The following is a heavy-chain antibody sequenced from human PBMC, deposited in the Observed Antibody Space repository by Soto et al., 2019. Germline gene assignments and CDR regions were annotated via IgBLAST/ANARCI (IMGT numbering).Heavy chain of an antibody. J-gene: IGHJ6*02. D-gene: IGHD2-8*01. CDR3: AKNGQPPYYYYGMDV. CDR1: GYTFSRYG. V-gene: IGHV1-18*01. CDR2: ISGYNGDT. Sequence: QGQLVQSGLEVKKPGASVKVSCKTSGYTFSRYGISWVRQAPGQGLEWMGWISGYNGDTNYAQKVQGRVTMTIDTSTYTAYMELRSLTSDDTAIYYCAKNGQPPYYYYGMDVWGQGTTVTVSS.